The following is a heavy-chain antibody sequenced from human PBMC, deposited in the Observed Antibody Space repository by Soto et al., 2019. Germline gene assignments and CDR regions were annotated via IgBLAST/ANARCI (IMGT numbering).Heavy chain of an antibody. CDR3: ARGVSREARNPDGAQPAVFDY. CDR1: GGSCSDYG. CDR2: INQSGST. V-gene: IGHV4-34*01. D-gene: IGHD4-17*01. J-gene: IGHJ4*02. Sequence: SEIMCLSCAVYGGSCSDYGWSWIRQPXGKGLEWIGEINQSGSTNYNPSLKSRVPISVDTSKHQFSLKLSSVTAPDTAVYYCARGVSREARNPDGAQPAVFDYSGQGTLVTVSS.